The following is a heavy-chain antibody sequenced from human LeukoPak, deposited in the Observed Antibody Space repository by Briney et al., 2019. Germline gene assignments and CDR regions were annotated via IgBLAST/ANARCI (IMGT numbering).Heavy chain of an antibody. CDR1: GFTFSDYW. CDR2: IYNDGSST. V-gene: IGHV3-74*01. J-gene: IGHJ4*02. D-gene: IGHD1-14*01. Sequence: GGSLRLSCAASGFTFSDYWMLWVRQAPGKGLVWVSRIYNDGSSTTYADSVKGRFTISRDNAKNTLYLQMSSPRGEDTAVYYCARAAYMGSPDYWGQGTLVTVSS. CDR3: ARAAYMGSPDY.